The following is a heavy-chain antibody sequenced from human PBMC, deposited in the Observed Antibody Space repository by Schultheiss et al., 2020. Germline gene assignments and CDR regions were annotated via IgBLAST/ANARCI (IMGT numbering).Heavy chain of an antibody. D-gene: IGHD4-11*01. CDR2: IIPIFGTA. V-gene: IGHV1-69*13. Sequence: TVKVSCKASGGTFSSYAISWVRQAPGQGLEWMGGIIPIFGTANYAQKFQGRVTITADESTSTAYMELSSLRSEDTAVYYCARDRTYSPKLGMDVWGQGTTVTVSS. CDR3: ARDRTYSPKLGMDV. CDR1: GGTFSSYA. J-gene: IGHJ6*02.